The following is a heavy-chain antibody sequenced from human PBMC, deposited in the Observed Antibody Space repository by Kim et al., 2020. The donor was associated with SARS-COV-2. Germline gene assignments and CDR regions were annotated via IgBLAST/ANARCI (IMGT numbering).Heavy chain of an antibody. J-gene: IGHJ4*02. CDR2: ISISGGST. CDR3: AKVLGGATFDY. CDR1: GFTFSTYA. V-gene: IGHV3-23*01. Sequence: GGSLRLSCVASGFTFSTYAMSWVRQAPGKGLEWVSAISISGGSTYYADSVKGRFTISRDNSKNTLYLQMNSLRAEDTAVYYCAKVLGGATFDYWGQGTLVTVSS. D-gene: IGHD1-26*01.